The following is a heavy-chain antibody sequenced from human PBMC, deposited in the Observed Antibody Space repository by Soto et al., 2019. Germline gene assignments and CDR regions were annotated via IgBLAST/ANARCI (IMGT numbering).Heavy chain of an antibody. CDR3: ARERSRYDRSGYYRPDY. V-gene: IGHV1-69*08. Sequence: SVKVTCNVSGETFSTYSISWVRQAPGQGLEWLGGIIPILGTPSYAQRFQDRVTITADKSTSTAYMEVSSLRSEDTAVYYCARERSRYDRSGYYRPDYWGQGTLVTLS. CDR1: GETFSTYS. CDR2: IIPILGTP. J-gene: IGHJ4*02. D-gene: IGHD3-22*01.